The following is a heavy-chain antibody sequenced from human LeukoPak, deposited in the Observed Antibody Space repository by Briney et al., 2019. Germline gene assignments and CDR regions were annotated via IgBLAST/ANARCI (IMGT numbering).Heavy chain of an antibody. CDR2: ISSNGGST. J-gene: IGHJ4*02. Sequence: PGGSLRLSCAASGFTFSSYAMHWVRQAPGKGLEYVSAISSNGGSTYYANSVKGRFTISRDNSKNTLYLQMGSLRAEDMAVYYCARDLGVDGDSTNWGQGTLVTVSS. V-gene: IGHV3-64*01. D-gene: IGHD2-21*01. CDR1: GFTFSSYA. CDR3: ARDLGVDGDSTN.